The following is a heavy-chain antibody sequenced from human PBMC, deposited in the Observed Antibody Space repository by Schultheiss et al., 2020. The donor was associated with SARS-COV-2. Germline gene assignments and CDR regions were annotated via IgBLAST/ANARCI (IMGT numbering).Heavy chain of an antibody. V-gene: IGHV1-46*01. CDR1: GYTFTSYY. J-gene: IGHJ4*02. CDR3: AREEGYGFDY. D-gene: IGHD5-18*01. CDR2: INPSGGST. Sequence: GESLKISCKASGYTFTSYYMHWVRQAPGQGLEWMGIINPSGGSTTYAQKFQGRVTMTRDTSTSTVYMELSSLRSEDTAVYYCAREEGYGFDYWGQGTLVTVSS.